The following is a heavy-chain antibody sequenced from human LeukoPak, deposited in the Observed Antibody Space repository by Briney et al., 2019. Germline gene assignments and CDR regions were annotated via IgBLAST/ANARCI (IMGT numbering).Heavy chain of an antibody. J-gene: IGHJ6*02. V-gene: IGHV1-18*01. CDR1: GYTFINYG. CDR2: ISVYNGDT. Sequence: ASVKVSCKASGYTFINYGISWVRQAPGQGLEWMGWISVYNGDTNYEQKFQGRVTMTTDTSTNTAYMELRSLRSDDTAVYYCARDGASWRASLITFYYDAMDVWGQGTTVTVSS. D-gene: IGHD2/OR15-2a*01. CDR3: ARDGASWRASLITFYYDAMDV.